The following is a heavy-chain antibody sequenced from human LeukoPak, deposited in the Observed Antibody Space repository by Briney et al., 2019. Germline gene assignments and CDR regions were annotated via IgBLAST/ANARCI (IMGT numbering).Heavy chain of an antibody. J-gene: IGHJ4*02. Sequence: GGSLRLSCAASGFTFSNAWMSWFRQAPGKGLEWVGRIKSKTDGGTTDYAAPVKGRFTISRDDSKNTLYLQMNSLKTEDTAVYYCTTDNMTTVTTQFDYWGQGTLVTVSS. CDR1: GFTFSNAW. CDR2: IKSKTDGGTT. D-gene: IGHD4-17*01. V-gene: IGHV3-15*01. CDR3: TTDNMTTVTTQFDY.